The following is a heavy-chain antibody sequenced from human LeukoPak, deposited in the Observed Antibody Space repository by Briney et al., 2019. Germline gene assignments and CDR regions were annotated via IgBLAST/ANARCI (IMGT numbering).Heavy chain of an antibody. D-gene: IGHD3-3*02. CDR3: GKGIASTRYYYMDV. CDR2: ISWNSGTI. J-gene: IGHJ6*03. V-gene: IGHV3-9*01. Sequence: GGSLRLSCAASGFTFDDFALHWVRQAPGKGLEWVSGISWNSGTIGYADSVKGRFTISRDNAKNSLYLQMNSLRPEDTALYYCGKGIASTRYYYMDVWGKGTTVTVSS. CDR1: GFTFDDFA.